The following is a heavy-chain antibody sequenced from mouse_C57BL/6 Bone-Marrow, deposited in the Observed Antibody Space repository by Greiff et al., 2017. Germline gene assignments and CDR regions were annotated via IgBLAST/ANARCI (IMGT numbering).Heavy chain of an antibody. J-gene: IGHJ3*01. V-gene: IGHV1-53*01. CDR1: GYTFTSYW. CDR2: INPSNGGT. D-gene: IGHD1-1*01. CDR3: ASLLYYGRSYKAD. Sequence: VQLQQPGTELVKPGASVKLSCKASGYTFTSYWMHWVKQRPGQGLEWIGNINPSNGGTNYNEKFKSKATLTVDKSSSTAYMQLSSLTAEDSAVYYCASLLYYGRSYKADWGQGTLVTVAA.